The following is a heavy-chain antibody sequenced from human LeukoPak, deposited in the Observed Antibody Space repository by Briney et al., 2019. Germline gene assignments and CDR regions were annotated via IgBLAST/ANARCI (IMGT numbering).Heavy chain of an antibody. J-gene: IGHJ4*02. V-gene: IGHV3-23*03. CDR2: IYSDNT. CDR3: AKTDGSGSYFDY. D-gene: IGHD3-10*01. Sequence: ASGFTFSSYAMSWVRQAPGKGLEWVSFIYSDNTHYSDSVKGRFTISRDNAKNSLYLQMNSLRAEDTALYYCAKTDGSGSYFDYWGQGTLVTVSS. CDR1: GFTFSSYA.